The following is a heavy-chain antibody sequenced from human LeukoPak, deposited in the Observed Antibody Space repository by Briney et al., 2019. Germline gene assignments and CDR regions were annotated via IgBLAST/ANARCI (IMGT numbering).Heavy chain of an antibody. D-gene: IGHD2-8*01. CDR1: GFTFSNYG. CDR2: VSYDAIVK. J-gene: IGHJ4*02. Sequence: PGRSLRLSCAASGFTFSNYGTHWVRQAPGKGLEWVAVVSYDAIVKYYADSVKGRFTISRDNSKNMVWLQMSSLRAEDTAVYYCAKSGTKYTSLNFDYWGQGTLVTVSS. V-gene: IGHV3-30*18. CDR3: AKSGTKYTSLNFDY.